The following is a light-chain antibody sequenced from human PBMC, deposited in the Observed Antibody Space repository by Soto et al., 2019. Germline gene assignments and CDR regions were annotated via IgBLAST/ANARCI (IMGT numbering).Light chain of an antibody. CDR1: SSDVGGYNY. V-gene: IGLV2-14*01. J-gene: IGLJ1*01. CDR2: EVS. CDR3: NSYAGSGTLV. Sequence: QSVLTQPASVSGSPGQSITLSCTGTSSDVGGYNYVSWYQQHPGKAPKLMIYEVSNRPSGVSNRFSGSKSGNTASLTISGLQAEDEADYYCNSYAGSGTLVFGTGTKVTVL.